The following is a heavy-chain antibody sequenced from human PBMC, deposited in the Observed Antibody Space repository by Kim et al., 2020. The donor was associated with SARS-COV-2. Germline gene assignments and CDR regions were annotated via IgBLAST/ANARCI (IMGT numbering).Heavy chain of an antibody. J-gene: IGHJ6*02. CDR3: ARSGRGGTVVVMDV. CDR1: GYSFTSND. CDR2: MNPNDGDT. D-gene: IGHD2-2*01. V-gene: IGHV1-8*02. Sequence: ASVKVSCKASGYSFTSNDINWVRQATGQGLEWMGWMNPNDGDTGYAQQFQGRVTMTRDTSISTAYMELSSLRFEDTALYYCARSGRGGTVVVMDVWGQGTTVTVS.